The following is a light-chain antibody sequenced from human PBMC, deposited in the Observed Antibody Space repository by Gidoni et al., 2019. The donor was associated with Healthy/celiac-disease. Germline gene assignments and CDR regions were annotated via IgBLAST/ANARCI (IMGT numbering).Light chain of an antibody. CDR1: QSVSSY. CDR2: EAS. V-gene: IGKV3-11*01. CDR3: QQRSNWPPSLT. Sequence: EIVLTQSPATLSLSPGERATLSCRASQSVSSYLAWYQQKPGQAPRLLIYEASNSATGIPARFSGSGSGTDFTLTISSLEPEDFAVYYCQQRSNWPPSLTFGGGTKVEIK. J-gene: IGKJ4*01.